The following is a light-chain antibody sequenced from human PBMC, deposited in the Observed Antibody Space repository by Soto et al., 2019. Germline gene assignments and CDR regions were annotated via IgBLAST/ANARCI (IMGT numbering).Light chain of an antibody. CDR1: SSDFGNYQF. V-gene: IGLV2-18*01. J-gene: IGLJ1*01. CDR2: AVS. CDR3: SLYISRSTSFV. Sequence: QSVLTQPASVSGSPGQSITISCTGTSSDFGNYQFVSWYQQPPGTAPKLIIYAVSNRPSGVPDRFSGSKSGNTASLTISGLQAEDEADYYCSLYISRSTSFVFGTGTKLTVL.